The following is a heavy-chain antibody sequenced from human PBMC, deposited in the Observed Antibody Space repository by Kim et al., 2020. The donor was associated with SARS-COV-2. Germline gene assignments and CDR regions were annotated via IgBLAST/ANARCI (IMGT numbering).Heavy chain of an antibody. D-gene: IGHD3-10*01. J-gene: IGHJ6*02. Sequence: GGSLRLSCAASGFTFSSYWMSWVRQAPGKGLEWVANIKQDGSEKYYVDSVKGRFTISRDNAKNSLYLQMNSLRAEDTAVYYCARERGYYGSGNEDYYYGMDVWGQGTTVTVSS. CDR2: IKQDGSEK. CDR3: ARERGYYGSGNEDYYYGMDV. CDR1: GFTFSSYW. V-gene: IGHV3-7*05.